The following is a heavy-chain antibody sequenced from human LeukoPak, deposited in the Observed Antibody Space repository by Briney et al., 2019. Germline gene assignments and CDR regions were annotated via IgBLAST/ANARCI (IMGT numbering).Heavy chain of an antibody. CDR2: ISAYNGNT. Sequence: ASVKVSCKASGYTFTSYGISWVRQAPGQGLEWMGWISAYNGNTNYAQKLQGRVTMTTDTSTSTAYMELRSLRSDDTAVYYCGRARTNYGDPDAFDIWGQGTMVTVSS. D-gene: IGHD4-17*01. CDR1: GYTFTSYG. CDR3: GRARTNYGDPDAFDI. J-gene: IGHJ3*02. V-gene: IGHV1-18*01.